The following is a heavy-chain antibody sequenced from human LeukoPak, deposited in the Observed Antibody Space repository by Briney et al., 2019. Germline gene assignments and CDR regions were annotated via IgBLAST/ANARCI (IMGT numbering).Heavy chain of an antibody. CDR1: GFTVSSNY. V-gene: IGHV3-66*01. CDR2: IYSGGST. D-gene: IGHD2-2*01. Sequence: GGSLRLSCAASGFTVSSNYMSWVRQAPGKGLEWVSVIYSGGSTYYADSVKGRFTISRDNSKNTLYLQMNSLRAEDTAVYYCARDERLYCSSTSCYYGMDVWGQGTTVTVSS. J-gene: IGHJ6*02. CDR3: ARDERLYCSSTSCYYGMDV.